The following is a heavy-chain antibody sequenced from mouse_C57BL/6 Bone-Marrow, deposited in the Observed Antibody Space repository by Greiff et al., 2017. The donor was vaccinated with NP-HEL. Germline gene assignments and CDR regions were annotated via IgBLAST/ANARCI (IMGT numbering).Heavy chain of an antibody. CDR2: INPSTGGT. CDR1: GYSFTGYY. CDR3: ARLLYYGSSGG. J-gene: IGHJ2*01. D-gene: IGHD1-1*01. Sequence: EVQLQQSGPELVKPGASVKISCKASGYSFTGYYMNWVKQSPEKSLEWIGEINPSTGGTTYNQKFKAKATLTVDKSSSTAYMQLKSLTSEDSAVYYCARLLYYGSSGGWGQGTTLTVSS. V-gene: IGHV1-42*01.